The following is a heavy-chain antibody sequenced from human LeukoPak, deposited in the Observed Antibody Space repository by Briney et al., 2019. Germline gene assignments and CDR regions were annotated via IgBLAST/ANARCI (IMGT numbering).Heavy chain of an antibody. V-gene: IGHV1-8*01. Sequence: ASLKVSCKASGYTFTSYDSNTVRQATGQGLEWMGWMNPNSGNTGYAQKFQGRVTMTRNTSISTAYMELSSLRSEDTAVYYCARASYDFWSGYYRRNDAFDIWGQGTMVTVSS. CDR1: GYTFTSYD. J-gene: IGHJ3*02. CDR3: ARASYDFWSGYYRRNDAFDI. CDR2: MNPNSGNT. D-gene: IGHD3-3*01.